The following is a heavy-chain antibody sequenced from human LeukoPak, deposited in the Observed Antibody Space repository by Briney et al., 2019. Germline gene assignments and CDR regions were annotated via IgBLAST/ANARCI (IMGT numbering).Heavy chain of an antibody. V-gene: IGHV3-30-3*01. J-gene: IGHJ1*01. CDR3: ARERYSSSWYGYFQH. Sequence: GGSLRLSCAASGFTFSSYAMHWVRQAPGKGLAGVAVITYDGSNKYYADSVKGRFTISRDNSKNTLYLQMNSLSAEDTAVYYCARERYSSSWYGYFQHWGQGTLVTVSS. D-gene: IGHD6-13*01. CDR2: ITYDGSNK. CDR1: GFTFSSYA.